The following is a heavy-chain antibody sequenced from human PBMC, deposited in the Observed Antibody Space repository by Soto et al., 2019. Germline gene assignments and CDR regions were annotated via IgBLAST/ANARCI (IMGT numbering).Heavy chain of an antibody. CDR2: INPSGGST. Sequence: ASVKVSCKASGYTFTSYYMHWVRQAPGQGLEWMGIINPSGGSTSYAQKFQGRVTMTRDTSTSTVYMELSSLRSEDTAVYYCARGIPSGSSWYHLLDDPNDAFDIWGQGTMVTVSS. CDR3: ARGIPSGSSWYHLLDDPNDAFDI. V-gene: IGHV1-46*03. J-gene: IGHJ3*02. CDR1: GYTFTSYY. D-gene: IGHD6-13*01.